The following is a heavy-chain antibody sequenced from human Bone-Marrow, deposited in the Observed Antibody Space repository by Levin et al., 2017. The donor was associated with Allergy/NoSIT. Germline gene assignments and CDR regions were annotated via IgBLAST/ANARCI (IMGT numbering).Heavy chain of an antibody. D-gene: IGHD2-15*01. CDR2: INEDGSEI. CDR1: GFTFSSYW. J-gene: IGHJ4*02. CDR3: GGFTRGNEADY. Sequence: GESLKISCSASGFTFSSYWMSWVRQAPGKGLEWVANINEDGSEIYYVNSVKGRFTISRDNAKNSLYLHLNSLTAEDTAVYYCGGFTRGNEADYWGQGTLVIVSS. V-gene: IGHV3-7*01.